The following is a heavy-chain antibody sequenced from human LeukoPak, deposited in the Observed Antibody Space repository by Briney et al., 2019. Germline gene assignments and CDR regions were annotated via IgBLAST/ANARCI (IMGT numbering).Heavy chain of an antibody. V-gene: IGHV3-7*01. J-gene: IGHJ4*02. CDR1: GFSFSDYW. CDR3: ARDGKTGYCSTTSCYTNHYFDY. CDR2: ISPDGSEE. Sequence: GEPLRLSCAASGFSFSDYWMNWVRQAPGKGLECVANISPDGSEEYYVDSVRGRFTISRDNAKNSLSLQMNDLRAEDTAVYYCARDGKTGYCSTTSCYTNHYFDYWGQGTLVTVSS. D-gene: IGHD2-2*02.